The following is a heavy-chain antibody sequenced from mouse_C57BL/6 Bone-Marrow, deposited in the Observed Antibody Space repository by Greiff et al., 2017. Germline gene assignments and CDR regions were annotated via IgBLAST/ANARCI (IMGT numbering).Heavy chain of an antibody. CDR1: GYTFTSYW. CDR2: IYPGSGRT. Sequence: QVQLQQPGAELVKPGASVKMSCKASGYTFTSYWITWVKQRPGQGLEWIGDIYPGSGRTNYNGKFKSKATLTVDTSSSTAYMQLSSLTSEDSAVYYFARPYYSNYWYFYVWGTGTTVTVSS. J-gene: IGHJ1*03. V-gene: IGHV1-55*01. CDR3: ARPYYSNYWYFYV. D-gene: IGHD2-5*01.